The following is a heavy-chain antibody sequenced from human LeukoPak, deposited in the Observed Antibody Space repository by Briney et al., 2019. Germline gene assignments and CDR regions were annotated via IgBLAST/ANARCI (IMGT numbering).Heavy chain of an antibody. CDR1: GFTFSSHS. D-gene: IGHD2-21*02. CDR2: INSDGSST. V-gene: IGHV3-74*01. CDR3: ARDGLKCGDDCLGASS. J-gene: IGHJ5*02. Sequence: TGGSLRLSCAASGFTFSSHSMNWVRQAPGKGLVWVSLINSDGSSTTYADSVRGRFTISRDNTKNKLYLQMNSLRDEDAAVYYCARDGLKCGDDCLGASSWGQGTLVTVSS.